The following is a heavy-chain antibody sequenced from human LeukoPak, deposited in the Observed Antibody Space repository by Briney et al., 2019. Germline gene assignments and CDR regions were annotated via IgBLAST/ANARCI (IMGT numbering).Heavy chain of an antibody. D-gene: IGHD3-22*01. Sequence: ASVKVSCKVSGYTLTELSMHWVRQAPGKGLEWMGGFDPEDGETIYAQKFQGRVTMTEDTSTDTAYMELSSLRSEDTAVYHCATDGDSSGYYLFPLDYWGQGTLVTVSS. J-gene: IGHJ4*02. V-gene: IGHV1-24*01. CDR3: ATDGDSSGYYLFPLDY. CDR2: FDPEDGET. CDR1: GYTLTELS.